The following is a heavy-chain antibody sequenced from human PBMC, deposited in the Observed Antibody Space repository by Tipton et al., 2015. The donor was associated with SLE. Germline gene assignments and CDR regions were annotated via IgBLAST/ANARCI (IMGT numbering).Heavy chain of an antibody. V-gene: IGHV4-4*07. Sequence: TLSLTCTVSGGSVGTYYWSWLRQPAGKGLEWIGRIYTSGSANVNPSFKSRVTMSVDTSKNQFSLKLSSVTAADTAVYYCARGLAFDYWGQGTLVTVSS. CDR1: GGSVGTYY. J-gene: IGHJ4*02. CDR3: ARGLAFDY. CDR2: IYTSGSA. D-gene: IGHD6-19*01.